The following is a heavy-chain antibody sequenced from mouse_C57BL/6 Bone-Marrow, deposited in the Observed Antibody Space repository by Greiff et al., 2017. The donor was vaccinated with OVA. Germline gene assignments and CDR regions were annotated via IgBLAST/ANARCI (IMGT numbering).Heavy chain of an antibody. CDR2: IDPENGDT. J-gene: IGHJ3*01. CDR3: TTLLLCPWFAY. D-gene: IGHD2-1*01. Sequence: DVKLVESGAELVRPGASVKLSCTASGFNIKDDYMHWVKQRPEQGLEWIGWIDPENGDTEYASKFQGKATITADTSSNTAYLQLSSLTSEDTAVYYCTTLLLCPWFAYWGQGTLVTVSA. CDR1: GFNIKDDY. V-gene: IGHV14-4*01.